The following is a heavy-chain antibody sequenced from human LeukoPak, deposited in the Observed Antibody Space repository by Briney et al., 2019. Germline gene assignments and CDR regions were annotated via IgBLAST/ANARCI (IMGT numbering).Heavy chain of an antibody. CDR2: IYYSGST. CDR3: ARDSGDY. J-gene: IGHJ4*02. D-gene: IGHD3-10*01. Sequence: LSCAASGFTFSNAWMSWVRQAPGKGLEWIGYIYYSGSTNYNPSLKSRVTISVDTSKNQFSLKLSSVTAADTAVYYCARDSGDYWGQGTLVTVSS. CDR1: GFTFSNAW. V-gene: IGHV4-59*01.